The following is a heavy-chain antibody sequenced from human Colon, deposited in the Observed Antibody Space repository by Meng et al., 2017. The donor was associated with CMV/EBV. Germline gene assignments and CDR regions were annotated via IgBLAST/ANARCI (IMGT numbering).Heavy chain of an antibody. J-gene: IGHJ6*02. CDR2: INHSGST. Sequence: ESLKISCAVYGGSFSGYYWSWIRQPPGKGLEWIGEINHSGSTNYNPSLKSRVTISVDTSKNQFSLKLSSVTAADTAVYYCARLPRRITMVRRFYGMDVWGQGTTVTVSS. V-gene: IGHV4-34*01. CDR3: ARLPRRITMVRRFYGMDV. CDR1: GGSFSGYY. D-gene: IGHD3-10*01.